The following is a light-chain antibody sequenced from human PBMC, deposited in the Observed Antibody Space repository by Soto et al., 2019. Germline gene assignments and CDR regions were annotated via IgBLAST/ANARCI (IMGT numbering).Light chain of an antibody. Sequence: QSVLTQPASVSASPGQSIAISCTGTSSDIGGYNHVSWYQQHSGKAPKLMIYEVSKRPSGVSNRFSGSKAGNTASLTISGLQAEDEAVYYCSSYTRISTWVFGGGTKSPS. CDR2: EVS. CDR1: SSDIGGYNH. CDR3: SSYTRISTWV. J-gene: IGLJ3*02. V-gene: IGLV2-14*01.